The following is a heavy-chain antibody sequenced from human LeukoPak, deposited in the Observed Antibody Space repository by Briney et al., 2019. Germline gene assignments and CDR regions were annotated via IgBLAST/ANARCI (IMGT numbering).Heavy chain of an antibody. CDR2: MYHSRST. J-gene: IGHJ4*02. CDR1: GFSISSDYY. Sequence: SETLSLTCAVSGFSISSDYYWGWLRQPPGGGLEWAGSMYHSRSTYYNPSLKSRFTMSVDKSKNHFSLRLTSLTAADTAVYYCGRVPHGCSARSRCYGFFLYYFDYWGQGTLVTVSS. D-gene: IGHD2-15*01. CDR3: GRVPHGCSARSRCYGFFLYYFDY. V-gene: IGHV4-38-2*01.